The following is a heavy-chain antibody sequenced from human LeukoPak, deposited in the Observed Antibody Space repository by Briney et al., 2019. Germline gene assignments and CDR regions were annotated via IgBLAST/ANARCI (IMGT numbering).Heavy chain of an antibody. CDR1: GFTFSSTT. V-gene: IGHV3-23*01. CDR3: TKDGRGPAAGTWYFDS. D-gene: IGHD6-13*01. J-gene: IGHJ4*02. Sequence: PGGSLRLSCVASGFTFSSTTMGWVRQAPGRGLEWVSSIIAIDGPTYYADSVRGRFTISRDNSKNTVYLQLNSLRAGDTAIYYCTKDGRGPAAGTWYFDSWGQGTLVTVSS. CDR2: IIAIDGPT.